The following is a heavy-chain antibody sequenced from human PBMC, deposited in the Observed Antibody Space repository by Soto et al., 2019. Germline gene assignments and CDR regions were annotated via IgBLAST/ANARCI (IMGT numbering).Heavy chain of an antibody. CDR1: GGSFSGYY. D-gene: IGHD3-3*02. Sequence: SETLSLTCAVYGGSFSGYYGSWIRQPPGKGLEWIGQISHSGSTTYNPSLTSRVTISVDKSKNHFSLKLTSVTAADTAVYYCAARHFWSRPWTDRRLDYWGQGTLVTVSS. CDR2: ISHSGST. V-gene: IGHV4-34*01. J-gene: IGHJ4*02. CDR3: AARHFWSRPWTDRRLDY.